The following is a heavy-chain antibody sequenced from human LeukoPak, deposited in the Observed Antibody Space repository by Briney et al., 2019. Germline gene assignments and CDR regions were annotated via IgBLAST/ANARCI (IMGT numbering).Heavy chain of an antibody. D-gene: IGHD2-2*01. CDR3: AKWRKKASTVVVPAAQEGFDY. CDR2: ISGSGGST. J-gene: IGHJ4*02. Sequence: GGSLRLSCAASGFTFSSYAMSWVRQAPGKGLEWVSAISGSGGSTYYADSVKGRFTISRDNSKNTLYLQMNSLRAEDTAVYYCAKWRKKASTVVVPAAQEGFDYGGQGTLVSVSS. CDR1: GFTFSSYA. V-gene: IGHV3-23*01.